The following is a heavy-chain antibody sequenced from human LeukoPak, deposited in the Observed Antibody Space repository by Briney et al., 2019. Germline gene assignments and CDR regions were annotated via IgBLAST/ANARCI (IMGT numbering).Heavy chain of an antibody. J-gene: IGHJ4*02. D-gene: IGHD3-22*01. CDR3: AKDPTHYRVWDYYETIGLSY. CDR2: INPNSGGT. Sequence: ASVKVSCKASGYTFSAYYIHWVRQAPGQGLEWMGWINPNSGGTNYGQKFQGRVTMARDTSFSTAYMELSSLRAEDTAVYYCAKDPTHYRVWDYYETIGLSYWGQGTLVTVSS. V-gene: IGHV1-2*02. CDR1: GYTFSAYY.